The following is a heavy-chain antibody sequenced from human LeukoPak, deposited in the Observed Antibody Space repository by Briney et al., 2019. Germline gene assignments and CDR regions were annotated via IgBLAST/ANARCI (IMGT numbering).Heavy chain of an antibody. D-gene: IGHD2-21*02. V-gene: IGHV4-34*01. J-gene: IGHJ4*02. Sequence: SETLSLTCAVYGGSFSPYYWSWIRQPPGKGLEWIGEINHSGSTNYNPSLTSRVTISVDTSKNKFSLRLSSVTAADTAVYYCARGGFYCGGDCYVDYWGQGTLVTVSS. CDR1: GGSFSPYY. CDR3: ARGGFYCGGDCYVDY. CDR2: INHSGST.